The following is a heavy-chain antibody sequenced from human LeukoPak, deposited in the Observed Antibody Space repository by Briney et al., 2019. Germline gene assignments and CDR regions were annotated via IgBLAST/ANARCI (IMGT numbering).Heavy chain of an antibody. CDR3: ARTPWIQLWSDSYYFDY. CDR1: GGSISSYY. D-gene: IGHD5-18*01. V-gene: IGHV4-59*01. Sequence: PSETLSLTFTVSGGSISSYYWSWIRPPPGKGLGWIGYIYYSGSTNYNPSLKSRVTISVDTSKNQFSLKLSSVTAADTAVYYCARTPWIQLWSDSYYFDYWGQGTLVTVSS. CDR2: IYYSGST. J-gene: IGHJ4*02.